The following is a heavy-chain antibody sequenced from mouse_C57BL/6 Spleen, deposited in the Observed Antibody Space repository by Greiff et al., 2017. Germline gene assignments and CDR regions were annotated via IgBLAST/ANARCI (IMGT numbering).Heavy chain of an antibody. CDR3: ARGRGDYAMDY. Sequence: QVQLQQPGAELVKPGASVKLSCKASGYTFTSYWMHWVKQRPGQGLEWIGMIHPYSGSTNYNEKFKSKATLTVDKSSSTAYMQLSSLTSEDSAVYYCARGRGDYAMDYWGQGTSVTVSS. V-gene: IGHV1-64*01. CDR2: IHPYSGST. J-gene: IGHJ4*01. CDR1: GYTFTSYW.